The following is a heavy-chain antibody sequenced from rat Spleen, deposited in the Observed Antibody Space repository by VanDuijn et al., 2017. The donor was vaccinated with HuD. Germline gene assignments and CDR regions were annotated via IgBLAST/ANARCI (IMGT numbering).Heavy chain of an antibody. V-gene: IGHV2-1*01. CDR1: GFSLPRNS. J-gene: IGHJ3*01. Sequence: QVQLKESGPGLVQPSQTLSLTCTVSGFSLPRNSAHWVRQPPGKGLEWMGGIWSDGSTDYNLALKSRLSISRDTSKSQVLLKMNSLQTDDTAIYFCARSYGGYTQHWFAYWGQGTLVTVSS. D-gene: IGHD1-11*01. CDR2: IWSDGST. CDR3: ARSYGGYTQHWFAY.